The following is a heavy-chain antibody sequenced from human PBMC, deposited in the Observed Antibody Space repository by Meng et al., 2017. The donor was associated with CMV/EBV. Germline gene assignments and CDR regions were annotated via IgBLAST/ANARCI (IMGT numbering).Heavy chain of an antibody. Sequence: AAGYIFTSYGINWVRQAPGRGLEWVGWISTYNGHTVYTQRFQGRVTMTTDTSTSTAYMELRSLRSDDTAVFYCARGLAHIVTTDFDYRGQGTLVTVSS. V-gene: IGHV1-18*01. J-gene: IGHJ4*02. CDR1: GYIFTSYG. CDR3: ARGLAHIVTTDFDY. D-gene: IGHD5-12*01. CDR2: ISTYNGHT.